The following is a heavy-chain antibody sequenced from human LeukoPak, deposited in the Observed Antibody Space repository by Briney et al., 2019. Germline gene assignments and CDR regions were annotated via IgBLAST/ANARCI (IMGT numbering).Heavy chain of an antibody. V-gene: IGHV1-8*01. CDR3: ARPTSRPSNYYHTDV. D-gene: IGHD6-13*01. J-gene: IGHJ6*03. CDR2: INPNNGNT. CDR1: GYTFTSFD. Sequence: ASVKLSCKASGYTFTSFDINWVRQATGQGLEWMGWINPNNGNTGYAQKFQGRVTMTRDTAISTAYMELSSLTYEDTAVYYCARPTSRPSNYYHTDVWGKGTTVTISS.